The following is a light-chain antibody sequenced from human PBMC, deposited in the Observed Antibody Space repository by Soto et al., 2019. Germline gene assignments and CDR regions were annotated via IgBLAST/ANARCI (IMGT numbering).Light chain of an antibody. Sequence: EIVLTQSPGTLSLSPGERATLSCRASQSVNNNYLAWYQQKPGQAPRLLIYGASHRATGIPDRFSGSGSGTDFTRTISRLEPEDCAVYSCQQYGSSPLTFGGGTKVEIK. J-gene: IGKJ4*01. V-gene: IGKV3-20*01. CDR1: QSVNNNY. CDR2: GAS. CDR3: QQYGSSPLT.